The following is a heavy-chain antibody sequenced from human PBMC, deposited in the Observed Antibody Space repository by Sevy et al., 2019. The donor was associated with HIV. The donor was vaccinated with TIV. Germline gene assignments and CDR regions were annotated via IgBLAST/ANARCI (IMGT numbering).Heavy chain of an antibody. Sequence: GGSLRLSCAASGFAFSSYSMNWVGQAPGKGLEWVSYISSSSSTIYYADSVKGRFTISRDNAKNSLYLQMNSLRDEDTAVYYCARVHPDEHYFDYWGQGTLVTVSS. CDR2: ISSSSSTI. J-gene: IGHJ4*02. CDR3: ARVHPDEHYFDY. CDR1: GFAFSSYS. V-gene: IGHV3-48*02.